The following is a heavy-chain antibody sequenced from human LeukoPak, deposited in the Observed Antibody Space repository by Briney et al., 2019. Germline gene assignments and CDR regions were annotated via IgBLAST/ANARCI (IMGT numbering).Heavy chain of an antibody. CDR3: ARGKSCWYFDL. CDR2: IYYSGNT. V-gene: IGHV4-59*01. CDR1: GGSISSYY. Sequence: SETLSLTCTVSGGSISSYYWSWIRQPPGKGLEWIGYIYYSGNTNYKPSLKSRVTISVDTSKNQLSLKLSSVTAADTAVYYCARGKSCWYFDLWGRGTLVTVSS. J-gene: IGHJ2*01. D-gene: IGHD6-25*01.